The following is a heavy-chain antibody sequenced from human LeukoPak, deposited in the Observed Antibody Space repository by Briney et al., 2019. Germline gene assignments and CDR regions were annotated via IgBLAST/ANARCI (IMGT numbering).Heavy chain of an antibody. J-gene: IGHJ4*02. Sequence: PGGSLRLSCAVSGFTFSSYGMHWVRQAPGKGLEWVAFIRYDGSNKKYVDSLKGRFTISRDNSKNTLYLQMNSLRAEDTAVYYCARDPGYGGKKGYFDYWGQGTLVTVSS. D-gene: IGHD4-23*01. V-gene: IGHV3-30*02. CDR3: ARDPGYGGKKGYFDY. CDR2: IRYDGSNK. CDR1: GFTFSSYG.